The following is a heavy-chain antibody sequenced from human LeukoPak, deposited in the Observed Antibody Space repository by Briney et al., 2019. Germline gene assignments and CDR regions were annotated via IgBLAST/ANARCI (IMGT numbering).Heavy chain of an antibody. V-gene: IGHV1-18*01. CDR3: ARDLHTRTRHYYYGMDV. Sequence: ASVKVSCMASGYTFTSYGISWVRQAPGQGLEWMGWISAYNGNTNYAQKLQGRVTMTTDTFTSTAYMELRSLRSDDTAVYYCARDLHTRTRHYYYGMDVWGQGTTVTVSS. D-gene: IGHD1-1*01. J-gene: IGHJ6*02. CDR2: ISAYNGNT. CDR1: GYTFTSYG.